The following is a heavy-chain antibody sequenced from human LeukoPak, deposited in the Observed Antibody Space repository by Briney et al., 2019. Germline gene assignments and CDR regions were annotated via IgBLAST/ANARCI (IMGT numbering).Heavy chain of an antibody. V-gene: IGHV4-39*07. CDR2: IYYSGST. Sequence: PSETLSLTCTVSGGSISSSSYYWGWIRQPPGKGLEWIGSIYYSGSTNYNPSLKSRVTISVDTSKNQFSLKLSSVTAADTAVYYCARGRRVAVAGTALFDYWGQGTLVTVSS. CDR3: ARGRRVAVAGTALFDY. D-gene: IGHD6-19*01. CDR1: GGSISSSSYY. J-gene: IGHJ4*02.